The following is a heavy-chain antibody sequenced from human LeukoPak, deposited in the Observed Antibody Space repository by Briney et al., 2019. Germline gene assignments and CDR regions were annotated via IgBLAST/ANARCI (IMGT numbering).Heavy chain of an antibody. CDR2: IYHSGST. CDR3: ARPSQHDSSGDDQDY. Sequence: PETLSLTCTVSGYSISSGYYWGWIRQPPGKGLEWIGSIYHSGSTYYNPSLKGRVTISVDTSKNQFSLKLSSVTAADTAVYYCARPSQHDSSGDDQDYWGQGTLVTVSS. J-gene: IGHJ4*02. V-gene: IGHV4-38-2*02. CDR1: GYSISSGYY. D-gene: IGHD3-22*01.